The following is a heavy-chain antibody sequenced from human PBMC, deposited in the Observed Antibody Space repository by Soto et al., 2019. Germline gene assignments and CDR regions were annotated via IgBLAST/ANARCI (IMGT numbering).Heavy chain of an antibody. V-gene: IGHV2-5*02. D-gene: IGHD2-2*01. Sequence: SGPTLVNPTQTLTLTCTFSGLSLSTSGVGVGWIRQPPGKALEWLALIYWDDDKRYSPSLKSRLTITKDTSKNQVVLTMTNMDPVDTATYYCAHSDGIPVVPAATWNWFDPWGQGTLVTVSS. J-gene: IGHJ5*02. CDR1: GLSLSTSGVG. CDR3: AHSDGIPVVPAATWNWFDP. CDR2: IYWDDDK.